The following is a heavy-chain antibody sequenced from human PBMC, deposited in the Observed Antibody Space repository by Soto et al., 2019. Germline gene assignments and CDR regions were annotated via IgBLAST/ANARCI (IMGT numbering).Heavy chain of an antibody. CDR2: ISVYNGLK. V-gene: IGHV1-18*01. CDR3: ARDRATEPTDFFYGVDV. Sequence: ASVKVSCKASGYTFTNFGVSWVRQAPGQGLEWMGWISVYNGLKEYAQKFQGRVTMTADKTTGTAYLELKSLRSDDTAMYYCARDRATEPTDFFYGVDVWGQGTTVTVYS. J-gene: IGHJ6*02. CDR1: GYTFTNFG. D-gene: IGHD4-17*01.